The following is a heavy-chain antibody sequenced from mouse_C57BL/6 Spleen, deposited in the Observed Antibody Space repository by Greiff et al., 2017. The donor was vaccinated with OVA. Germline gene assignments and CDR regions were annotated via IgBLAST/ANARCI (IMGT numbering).Heavy chain of an antibody. Sequence: EVQLQQSGPELVKPGASVKISCKASGYTFTDYYMNWVKQSHGKSLEWIGDINPNNGGTSYNQKFKGKATLTVDKSSSTAYMELRSLTSEDSAVYYCARDGYYGSSCRYWGQGTTLTVSS. CDR1: GYTFTDYY. V-gene: IGHV1-26*01. J-gene: IGHJ2*01. CDR3: ARDGYYGSSCRY. CDR2: INPNNGGT. D-gene: IGHD1-1*01.